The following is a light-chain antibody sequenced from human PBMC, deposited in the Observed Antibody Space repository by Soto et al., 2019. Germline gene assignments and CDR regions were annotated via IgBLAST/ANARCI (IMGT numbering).Light chain of an antibody. CDR3: QHYNNWART. Sequence: EIVMTQSPGTLSLSPGDTATLSCRASQSLGSDLAWYQQTPGQAPRLLIFGASSRPTSIPARIGGSGSGAEFTPTSSILRAEDFAVYCWQHYNNWARTFGQGTKVDI. J-gene: IGKJ1*01. V-gene: IGKV3-15*01. CDR2: GAS. CDR1: QSLGSD.